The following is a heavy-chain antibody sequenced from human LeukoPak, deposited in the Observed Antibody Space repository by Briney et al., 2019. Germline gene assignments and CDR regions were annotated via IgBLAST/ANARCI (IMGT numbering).Heavy chain of an antibody. V-gene: IGHV4-30-4*01. CDR3: ARHEPSSPMDV. J-gene: IGHJ6*03. CDR1: GGSISSGDYY. Sequence: RASQTLSLTCTVSGGSISSGDYYWSWIRQPPGKGLEWIGYIYYSGSTYYNPSLKSRVTISVDTSKNQFSLKLSSVTAADTAVYYCARHEPSSPMDVWGKGTTVTVSS. CDR2: IYYSGST.